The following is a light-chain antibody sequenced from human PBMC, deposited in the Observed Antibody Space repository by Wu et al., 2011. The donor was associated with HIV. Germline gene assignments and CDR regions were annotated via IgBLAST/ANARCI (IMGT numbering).Light chain of an antibody. Sequence: EIVLTQSPGTLSLSPGERATLSCRASQSVNSDYLAWYQQKPGQAPRLLIYDASTRVTGIPARFSGSGSGTDFTLTISSLEPEDFAVYYCQQRSKWPXPFAQGTRLEIK. CDR3: QQRSKWPXP. CDR2: DAS. J-gene: IGKJ5*01. V-gene: IGKV3D-20*02. CDR1: QSVNSDY.